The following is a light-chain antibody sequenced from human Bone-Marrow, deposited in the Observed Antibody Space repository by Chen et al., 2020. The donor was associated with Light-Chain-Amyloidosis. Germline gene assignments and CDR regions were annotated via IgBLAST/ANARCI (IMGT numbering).Light chain of an antibody. Sequence: DIQMTQSPSSLSASVGDRVTITCRASQSISSYLNWYQQKPGKAPKLLIYAASSLQSGVPSRFSGSGSGTDFTRTISSLQPEDFATYYCQQSYSTPYTFGQGTKVEIK. CDR2: AAS. CDR1: QSISSY. J-gene: IGKJ2*01. CDR3: QQSYSTPYT. V-gene: IGKV1-39*01.